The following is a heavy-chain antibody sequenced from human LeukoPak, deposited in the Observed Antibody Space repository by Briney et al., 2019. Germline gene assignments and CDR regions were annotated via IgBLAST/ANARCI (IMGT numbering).Heavy chain of an antibody. V-gene: IGHV4-59*01. Sequence: PSETLSLTCTVSGGSISSYYWSWIRQPPGKGLEWIGYIYYSGSTNYNPSLKSRVAISVDTSKNQISLKVNSVTAADTAVYYCARAAGYSTTYWFDPWGRGTLVTVSS. J-gene: IGHJ5*02. D-gene: IGHD6-13*01. CDR1: GGSISSYY. CDR3: ARAAGYSTTYWFDP. CDR2: IYYSGST.